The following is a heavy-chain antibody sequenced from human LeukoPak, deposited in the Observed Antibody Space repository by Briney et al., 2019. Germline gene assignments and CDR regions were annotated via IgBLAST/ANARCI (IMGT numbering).Heavy chain of an antibody. J-gene: IGHJ4*02. D-gene: IGHD3-3*01. CDR1: GGSFSGYY. CDR2: INHSRST. V-gene: IGHV4-34*01. Sequence: PSETLSLXCAVYGGSFSGYYWSWIRQPPGKGLEWIGEINHSRSTNYNPSLKSRVTISVDTSKNQFSLKLSSVTAADTAVYYCARVRGYDFWSGYSTSGFDYWGQGTLVTVSS. CDR3: ARVRGYDFWSGYSTSGFDY.